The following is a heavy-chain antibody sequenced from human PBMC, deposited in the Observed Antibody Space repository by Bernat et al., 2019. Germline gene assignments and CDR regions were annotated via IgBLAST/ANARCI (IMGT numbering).Heavy chain of an antibody. J-gene: IGHJ4*02. CDR1: GYTFTNYD. V-gene: IGHV1-8*01. Sequence: QVQLVQSGAEVKKPGASVKVSCKASGYTFTNYDINWVRHATGQGPEWLGWMNPKSGNTGYAQKFQGRVTMTRDTSTSTAYMELSSLRSEDTAVYYCARGAGILATTTFDHWGQGTLLTVSS. D-gene: IGHD5-12*01. CDR3: ARGAGILATTTFDH. CDR2: MNPKSGNT.